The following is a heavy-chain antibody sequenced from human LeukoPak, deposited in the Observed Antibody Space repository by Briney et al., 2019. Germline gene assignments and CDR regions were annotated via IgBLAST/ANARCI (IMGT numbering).Heavy chain of an antibody. CDR1: GSTFSNYW. V-gene: IGHV3-7*01. D-gene: IGHD4-23*01. J-gene: IGHJ4*02. Sequence: GGSLRLSCAASGSTFSNYWMSWVRQAPGKGLEWVANIKEDGSEKYYVDSVKGRFTISRDNAKNSLYLQMDSLRAEDTAVYYCARDRWWGQGTLVTVSS. CDR3: ARDRW. CDR2: IKEDGSEK.